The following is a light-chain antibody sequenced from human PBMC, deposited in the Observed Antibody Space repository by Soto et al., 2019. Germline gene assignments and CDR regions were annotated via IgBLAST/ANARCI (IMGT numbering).Light chain of an antibody. Sequence: IVMTQSPDSLAVSLGERSTINCKSSQSVSDTSSNKDYLAWYQQKAGQPPKLLIYWGFTRESGVPDRFSGSESGTEFTLTISSLQAEDVAVYYCQQYYTNPLTFGQGTKVEIK. CDR1: QSVSDTSSNKDY. J-gene: IGKJ1*01. CDR2: WGF. CDR3: QQYYTNPLT. V-gene: IGKV4-1*01.